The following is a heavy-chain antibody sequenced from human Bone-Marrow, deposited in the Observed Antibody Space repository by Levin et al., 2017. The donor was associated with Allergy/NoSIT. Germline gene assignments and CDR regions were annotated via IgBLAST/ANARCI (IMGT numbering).Heavy chain of an antibody. V-gene: IGHV3-43*01. J-gene: IGHJ4*02. Sequence: PGGSLRLSCAASGFTFDDYTMHWVRQAPGKGLEWVSLISWDGGSTYYADSVKGRFTISRDNSKNSLYLQMNSLRTEDTALYYCAKGGWGAVAGSYYFDYWGQGTLVTVSS. CDR2: ISWDGGST. CDR3: AKGGWGAVAGSYYFDY. CDR1: GFTFDDYT. D-gene: IGHD6-19*01.